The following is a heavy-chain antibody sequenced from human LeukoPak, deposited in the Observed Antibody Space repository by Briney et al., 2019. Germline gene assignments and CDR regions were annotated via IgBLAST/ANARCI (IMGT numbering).Heavy chain of an antibody. CDR3: ARDPTSRNIIAAPGYFDY. CDR2: TYYRSKWYN. CDR1: GDSVSSNSAA. J-gene: IGHJ4*02. V-gene: IGHV6-1*01. Sequence: SQTLSLTCAISGDSVSSNSAAWNWIRQSPSRGLEWLGRTYYRSKWYNDYAVSVKSRITINPDTSKNQFSLQLNSVTPEDTAVYYCARDPTSRNIIAAPGYFDYWGQGTLVTVSS. D-gene: IGHD6-13*01.